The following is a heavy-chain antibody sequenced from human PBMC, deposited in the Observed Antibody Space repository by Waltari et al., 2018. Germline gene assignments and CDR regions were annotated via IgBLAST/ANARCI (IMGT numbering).Heavy chain of an antibody. D-gene: IGHD3-3*01. CDR3: ARVTYYDFWSGSKDYYHYYMDV. V-gene: IGHV1-69*06. CDR2: IIPIFGTA. Sequence: SSYAISWVRQAPGQGLEWMGGIIPIFGTANYAQKFQGRVTITADKSTSTAYMELSSLRSEDTAVYYCARVTYYDFWSGSKDYYHYYMDVWGKGTTVTVSS. CDR1: SSYA. J-gene: IGHJ6*03.